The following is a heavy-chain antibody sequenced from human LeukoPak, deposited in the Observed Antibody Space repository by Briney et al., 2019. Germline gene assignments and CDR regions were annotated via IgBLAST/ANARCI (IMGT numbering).Heavy chain of an antibody. V-gene: IGHV4-61*01. D-gene: IGHD4-23*01. CDR3: ARLAVTRCYGMDV. J-gene: IGHJ6*02. CDR2: FYYCGST. Sequence: SETRSLTCSLSGGSVSSGRFYWGWIRQPPGKRLEWIGYFYYCGSTSYNPSLKRRVTISVDTSKNQFSLKLSSVTAADTAVYYCARLAVTRCYGMDVWGQGT. CDR1: GGSVSSGRFY.